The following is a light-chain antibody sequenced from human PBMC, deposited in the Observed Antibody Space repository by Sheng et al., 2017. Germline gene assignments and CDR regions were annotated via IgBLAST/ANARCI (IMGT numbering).Light chain of an antibody. V-gene: IGKV3-11*01. J-gene: IGKJ1*01. Sequence: EIVLTQSPATLSLSPGERATLSCRASQSVSSYLAWYQQKPGQAPRLLIYDASNRATGIPARFSGSGSGTDFTLTISSLEPEDFAVYYCQQRSNRPTFGQGTKVE. CDR1: QSVSSY. CDR2: DAS. CDR3: QQRSNRPT.